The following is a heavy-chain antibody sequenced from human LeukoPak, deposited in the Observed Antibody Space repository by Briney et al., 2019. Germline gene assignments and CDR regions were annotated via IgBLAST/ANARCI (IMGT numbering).Heavy chain of an antibody. V-gene: IGHV3-20*04. CDR1: GFTFDDYG. CDR3: ARDFSYYYDSSGSFGY. D-gene: IGHD3-22*01. J-gene: IGHJ4*02. Sequence: GGSLRLSCAASGFTFDDYGMSWVRQAPGKGLEWVSGINWNGGSTGYADSVKGRFTISRDNAKNSLYLRMNSLRAEDTALYYCARDFSYYYDSSGSFGYWGQGTLVIVSA. CDR2: INWNGGST.